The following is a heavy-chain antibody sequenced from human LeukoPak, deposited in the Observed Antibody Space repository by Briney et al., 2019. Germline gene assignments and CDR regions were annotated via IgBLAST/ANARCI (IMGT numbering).Heavy chain of an antibody. CDR2: ISGSGDAT. D-gene: IGHD6-6*01. J-gene: IGHJ5*02. CDR3: AKLRGPSSSSENNWFDP. V-gene: IGHV3-23*01. Sequence: GGSLRLSCVASGFTFTSYGMAWVRQAPGKRLEWVSGISGSGDATYYADSVKGRFTISRDNSKNTLYLQMNSLGVEEMAVYYCAKLRGPSSSSENNWFDPWGQGTLVTVSS. CDR1: GFTFTSYG.